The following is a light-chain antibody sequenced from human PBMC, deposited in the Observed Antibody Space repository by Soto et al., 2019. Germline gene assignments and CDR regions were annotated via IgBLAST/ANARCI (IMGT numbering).Light chain of an antibody. CDR1: QSISSW. CDR3: QQYNSSPTS. Sequence: DIQMTQSPSTLSASVGDRVTITCRASQSISSWLAWYQQKPGKAPKLLIYDASSLKSGVPSRFSGSESGTEFPLTISSLQPDYFANYYCQQYNSSPTSFGQGTKVESK. J-gene: IGKJ1*01. V-gene: IGKV1-5*01. CDR2: DAS.